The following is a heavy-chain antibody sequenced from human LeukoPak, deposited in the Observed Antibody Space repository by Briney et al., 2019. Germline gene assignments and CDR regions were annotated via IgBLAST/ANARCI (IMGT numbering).Heavy chain of an antibody. CDR2: INHSGST. J-gene: IGHJ5*02. D-gene: IGHD2/OR15-2a*01. V-gene: IGHV4-34*01. Sequence: KPSETLSLTCAVYGGSFSGYYWSWIRQPPGEGLEWIGEINHSGSTNYNPSLKSRVTISVDTSKNQFSLKLSSVTAADTAVYYCARLPLSNRWFDPWSQGTLVTVSS. CDR1: GGSFSGYY. CDR3: ARLPLSNRWFDP.